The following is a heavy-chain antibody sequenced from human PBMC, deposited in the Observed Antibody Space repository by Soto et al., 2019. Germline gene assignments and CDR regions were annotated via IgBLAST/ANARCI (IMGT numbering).Heavy chain of an antibody. CDR2: IYYSGST. CDR3: ARAPNYYGSGIDY. J-gene: IGHJ4*02. Sequence: PSETLSLTCSVSGGSINSSSYFWGWVRQPPGKGLEWIGSIYYSGSTYYNPSLRSRVTISVDTSKNQFSLKLSSVTAADTAVYYCARAPNYYGSGIDYWGQGTLVTV. V-gene: IGHV4-39*01. CDR1: GGSINSSSYF. D-gene: IGHD3-10*01.